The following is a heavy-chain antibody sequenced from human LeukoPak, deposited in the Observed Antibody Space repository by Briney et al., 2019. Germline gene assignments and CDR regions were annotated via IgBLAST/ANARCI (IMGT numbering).Heavy chain of an antibody. D-gene: IGHD3-10*01. Sequence: GESLKISCKGSGYSFTSYWIGWVRQTPGKGLEWMGIIYPGDSDTRYSPSFQGQVTISADKSISTAYLQWSSLKASDTAMYYCARRRRLWFGESQSDYWGQGTLVTVSS. V-gene: IGHV5-51*03. CDR2: IYPGDSDT. CDR1: GYSFTSYW. CDR3: ARRRRLWFGESQSDY. J-gene: IGHJ4*02.